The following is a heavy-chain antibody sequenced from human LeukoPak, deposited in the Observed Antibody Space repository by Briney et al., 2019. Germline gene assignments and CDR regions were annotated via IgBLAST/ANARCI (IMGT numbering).Heavy chain of an antibody. J-gene: IGHJ6*03. V-gene: IGHV5-51*01. Sequence: GESLKISCKGSGYSFTSYWIAWVRQMPGKGLEWMWIIYPGDSDTRYSPSFPGQVTISADKSISTAYLQWSCLQASDTAMYYCVRGCPRYDSSGYYYYYYYYYMDVWGTGTTVTVSS. CDR2: IYPGDSDT. CDR1: GYSFTSYW. CDR3: VRGCPRYDSSGYYYYYYYYYMDV. D-gene: IGHD3-22*01.